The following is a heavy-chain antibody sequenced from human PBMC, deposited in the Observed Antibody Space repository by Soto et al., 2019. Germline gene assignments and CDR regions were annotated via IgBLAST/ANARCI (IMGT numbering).Heavy chain of an antibody. D-gene: IGHD5-12*01. Sequence: GGSLRLSCAASGFTFSSYSMNWVRQAPGKGLEWVSSISSSSSYIYYADSVKGRFTISRDNAKNSLYLQMNSLRAEDTAVYYCATGYKGYDLDPDFDIWGQGTMVTVSS. V-gene: IGHV3-21*01. CDR2: ISSSSSYI. J-gene: IGHJ3*02. CDR3: ATGYKGYDLDPDFDI. CDR1: GFTFSSYS.